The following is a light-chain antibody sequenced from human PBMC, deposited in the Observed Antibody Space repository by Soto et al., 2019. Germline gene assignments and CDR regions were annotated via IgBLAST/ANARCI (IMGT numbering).Light chain of an antibody. CDR2: GAS. CDR3: QQSHSDSFT. Sequence: ILLTQSPSSLSASVGVRVTVTCRASQTINKWLDWFQHKPGEAPKRLIYGASILQGGVPSRFSGSGSGTDYTLTISGLQPEDFGTYYCQQSHSDSFTFGGGTKVDIK. V-gene: IGKV1-39*01. J-gene: IGKJ4*01. CDR1: QTINKW.